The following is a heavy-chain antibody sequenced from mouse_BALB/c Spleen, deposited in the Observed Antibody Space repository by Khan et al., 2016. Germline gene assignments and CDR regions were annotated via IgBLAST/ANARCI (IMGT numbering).Heavy chain of an antibody. CDR2: INPDSSTI. CDR1: GFDFSRYW. Sequence: EVKLLESGGGLVQPGGSLKLSCAASGFDFSRYWMSWVRQAPRKGLEWIGEINPDSSTINYTPSLKDKFIISRDNAKNTLYLQMSKVRSEDTALXYCARLGYYGTMDYWGQGTSVTVSS. D-gene: IGHD1-1*01. J-gene: IGHJ4*01. V-gene: IGHV4-1*02. CDR3: ARLGYYGTMDY.